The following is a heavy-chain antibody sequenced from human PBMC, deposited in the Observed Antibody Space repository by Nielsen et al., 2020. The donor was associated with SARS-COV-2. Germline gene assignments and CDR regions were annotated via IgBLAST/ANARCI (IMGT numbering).Heavy chain of an antibody. CDR2: ISSSGSTI. V-gene: IGHV3-48*03. CDR3: ARGFTGSPELDY. D-gene: IGHD1-14*01. J-gene: IGHJ4*02. CDR1: GFTFSSYE. Sequence: GESLKISCAASGFTFSSYEMNWVRQAPGKGLEWVSYISSSGSTIYYADSVKGRFTISRDNAKNSLYLQMNSLRPEDTAVFYCARGFTGSPELDYWGQGTQVTVSS.